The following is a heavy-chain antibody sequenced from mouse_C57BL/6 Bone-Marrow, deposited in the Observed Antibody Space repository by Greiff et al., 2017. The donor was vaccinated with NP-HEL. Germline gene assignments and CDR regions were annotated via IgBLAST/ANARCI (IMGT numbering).Heavy chain of an antibody. J-gene: IGHJ3*01. CDR1: GYAFSSYW. CDR3: DRSVITTVVEGFAY. Sequence: QVQLKESGAELVKPGASVKISCKASGYAFSSYWMNWVKQRPGKGLEWIGQIYPGDGDTNYNGKFKGKATLTADKSSSTAYMQLSSLTAEDSEVYVCDRSVITTVVEGFAYWGQGTLVTVSA. CDR2: IYPGDGDT. D-gene: IGHD1-1*01. V-gene: IGHV1-80*01.